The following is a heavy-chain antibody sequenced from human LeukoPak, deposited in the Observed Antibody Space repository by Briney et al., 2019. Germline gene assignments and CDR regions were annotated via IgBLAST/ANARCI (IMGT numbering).Heavy chain of an antibody. CDR3: AKGSFYCTSSSCPQYYYYMDV. V-gene: IGHV3-30*02. CDR1: GFTFTRHG. Sequence: GGSLRLSCAASGFTFTRHGMHWVRQAPGKGLEWVAFVRYDGSEKYYADYVKGRFTISRDDSRNTVFLQMNSLTAEDKAVYYCAKGSFYCTSSSCPQYYYYMDVWGKGTTVTVSS. J-gene: IGHJ6*03. CDR2: VRYDGSEK. D-gene: IGHD2-2*01.